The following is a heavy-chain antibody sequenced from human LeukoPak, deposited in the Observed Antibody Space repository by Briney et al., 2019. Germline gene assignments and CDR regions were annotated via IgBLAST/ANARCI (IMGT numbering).Heavy chain of an antibody. CDR1: GFTFGDHA. CDR3: TRGPTKQWLYYGMDV. J-gene: IGHJ6*02. CDR2: IRSKTYGGTT. V-gene: IGHV3-49*04. D-gene: IGHD6-19*01. Sequence: PGRSLRLSCTASGFTFGDHAMSWVRQAPGKGLEWVGFIRSKTYGGTTEYAASVKGRFTISRDDSKSIAYLQMNSLKTEDTAVYYCTRGPTKQWLYYGMDVWGQGTTVTVSS.